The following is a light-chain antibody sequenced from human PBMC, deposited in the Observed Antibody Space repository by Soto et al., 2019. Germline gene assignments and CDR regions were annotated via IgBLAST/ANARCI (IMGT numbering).Light chain of an antibody. Sequence: DIQMTQSPSSLSASVGDRVTITCRAGQDINIYLAWYQQKPGKVPKLLISAASAVQSGVPSRFSGSGSGTDFTLTISSLQPEDVATYYCQKYDGSPLTFGGGTKVEIK. J-gene: IGKJ4*01. V-gene: IGKV1-27*01. CDR3: QKYDGSPLT. CDR2: AAS. CDR1: QDINIY.